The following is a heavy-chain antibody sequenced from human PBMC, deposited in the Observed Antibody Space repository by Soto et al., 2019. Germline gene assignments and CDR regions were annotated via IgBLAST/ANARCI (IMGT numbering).Heavy chain of an antibody. Sequence: QVQLVESGGGVVQPGRSLRLSCAASGFTFSSYAMHWVRQAPGKGLEWVAVISYDGRNKYYADSVKGRFTISRDNSKNTLYLQMNSLRAEDTAVYYCARFKGCSGGSCYPYFDYWGQGTLVTVSS. D-gene: IGHD2-15*01. CDR1: GFTFSSYA. J-gene: IGHJ4*02. CDR2: ISYDGRNK. V-gene: IGHV3-30-3*01. CDR3: ARFKGCSGGSCYPYFDY.